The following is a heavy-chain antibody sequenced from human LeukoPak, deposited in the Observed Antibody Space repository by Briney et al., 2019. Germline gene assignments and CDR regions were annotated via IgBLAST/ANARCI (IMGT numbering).Heavy chain of an antibody. CDR2: ISYDGSNK. Sequence: PGGSLRLSCAASGFTFSSYGMHWVRQAPGKGLEWVAVISYDGSNKYYADSVKGRFTISRDNSKNTLYLQMNSLRVEDTAVYYCARDTWAYYMDVWGKGTTVTISS. CDR1: GFTFSSYG. D-gene: IGHD2/OR15-2a*01. J-gene: IGHJ6*03. V-gene: IGHV3-30*03. CDR3: ARDTWAYYMDV.